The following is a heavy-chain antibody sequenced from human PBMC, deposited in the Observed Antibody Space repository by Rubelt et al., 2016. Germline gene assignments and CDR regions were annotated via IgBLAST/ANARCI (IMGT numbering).Heavy chain of an antibody. CDR2: ISSSSSTI. V-gene: IGHV3-48*04. CDR3: ARTVTTKYYFDY. J-gene: IGHJ4*02. Sequence: ISSSSSTIYYADSVKGRFTISRDNAKNSLYLQMNSPRAEDTAVYYCARTVTTKYYFDYWGQGTLVTVSS. D-gene: IGHD4-17*01.